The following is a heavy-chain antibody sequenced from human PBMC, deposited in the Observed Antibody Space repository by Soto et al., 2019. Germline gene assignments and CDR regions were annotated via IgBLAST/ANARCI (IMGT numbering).Heavy chain of an antibody. CDR1: VFTFSSYG. J-gene: IGHJ6*02. CDR3: AKDRVYDSSGYYLYYYYGMDV. V-gene: IGHV3-30*18. CDR2: ISYDGSNK. Sequence: GGSLRLSCAASVFTFSSYGMHWVRQAPGKGLEWVAVISYDGSNKYYADSVKGRFTISRDNSKNTLYLQMNSLRAEDTAVYYCAKDRVYDSSGYYLYYYYGMDVWGQGTTVTVS. D-gene: IGHD3-22*01.